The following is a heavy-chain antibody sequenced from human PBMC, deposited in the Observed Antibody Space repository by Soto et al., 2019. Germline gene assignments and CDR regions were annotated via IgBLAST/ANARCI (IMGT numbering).Heavy chain of an antibody. Sequence: SETLSLTCTVSGASISSYYWGWIRQPPGKGLEWIGSIYYSGSTYYNPSLKSRVTISVDTSKNQFSLKLSSVTAADTAVYYCARRGWVKQYVYNWFDPWGQGTLVTVSS. CDR2: IYYSGST. J-gene: IGHJ5*02. CDR1: GASISSYY. D-gene: IGHD6-13*01. V-gene: IGHV4-39*01. CDR3: ARRGWVKQYVYNWFDP.